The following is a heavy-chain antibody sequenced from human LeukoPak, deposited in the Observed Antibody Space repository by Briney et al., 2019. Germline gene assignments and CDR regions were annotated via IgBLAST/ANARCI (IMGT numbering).Heavy chain of an antibody. CDR3: ARKSSSSGYPFDH. CDR2: ISSDSSIM. J-gene: IGHJ4*02. CDR1: GFSFSSYS. Sequence: GGSLRLSCAASGFSFSSYSMNWVRQAPGKGLDWVSYISSDSSIMHHADAVKGRFAISRDNAKNALYLQMNSLRAEDTAVYYCARKSSSSGYPFDHWGQGTLVTVSS. D-gene: IGHD3-22*01. V-gene: IGHV3-48*01.